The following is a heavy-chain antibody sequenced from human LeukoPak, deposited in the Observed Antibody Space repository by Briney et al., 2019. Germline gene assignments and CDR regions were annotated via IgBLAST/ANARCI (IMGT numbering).Heavy chain of an antibody. V-gene: IGHV4-34*01. CDR3: ARQPTYYYGSGSYFDY. J-gene: IGHJ4*02. CDR2: INHSGST. CDR1: GGSFSGYY. D-gene: IGHD3-10*01. Sequence: NPSETLSLTCAVYGGSFSGYYWSWIRQPPGKGLEWIGEINHSGSTNYNPSLKSRVTISVDTSKNQFSLKLSSVTAADTAVYYCARQPTYYYGSGSYFDYWGQGTLVTVSS.